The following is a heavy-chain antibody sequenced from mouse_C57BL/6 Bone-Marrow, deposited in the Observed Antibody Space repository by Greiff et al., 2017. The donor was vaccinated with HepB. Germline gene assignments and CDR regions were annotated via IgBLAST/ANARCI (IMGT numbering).Heavy chain of an antibody. CDR2: IDPENGDT. V-gene: IGHV14-4*01. CDR1: GFTITDDY. Sequence: EVQLQQSGAELVRPGASVKLSCTASGFTITDDYMHWVKQRPEQGLEWIGWIDPENGDTEYSSKFQGTATITADTSSNTAYLQLSILTSEDTAVYYCTTSSLSSYYGSSLYFDYWGQGTTLTVSS. D-gene: IGHD1-1*01. CDR3: TTSSLSSYYGSSLYFDY. J-gene: IGHJ2*01.